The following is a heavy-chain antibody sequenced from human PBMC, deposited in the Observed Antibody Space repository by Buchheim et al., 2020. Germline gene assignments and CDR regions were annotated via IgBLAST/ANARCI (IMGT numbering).Heavy chain of an antibody. CDR2: INQDGSEK. J-gene: IGHJ4*02. V-gene: IGHV3-7*04. CDR1: GFTFSSHW. Sequence: EVHLVESGGGLVQPGGSLRLSCAASGFTFSSHWMSWVRQAPGKGLEWVANINQDGSEKYYVDSVKGRFTLSRDNAKNSLYLQMNSLRAEDTAVYYCARDGMITFGGVVLLDYGGLG. D-gene: IGHD3-16*01. CDR3: ARDGMITFGGVVLLDY.